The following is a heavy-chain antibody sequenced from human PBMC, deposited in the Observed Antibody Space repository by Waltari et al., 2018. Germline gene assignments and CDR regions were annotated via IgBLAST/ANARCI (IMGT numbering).Heavy chain of an antibody. CDR1: GFTFSSYA. V-gene: IGHV3-23*01. CDR3: AKALQLANFDY. CDR2: ISGSGGST. J-gene: IGHJ4*02. D-gene: IGHD6-13*01. Sequence: EVQLLESGGGLVQPGVSLRLSCAASGFTFSSYAMRWVRQAPGKGLEWVSVISGSGGSTYYADSVKGRFTISRDNSKNTLYLQMNSLRAEDTAVYYCAKALQLANFDYWGQGTLVTVSS.